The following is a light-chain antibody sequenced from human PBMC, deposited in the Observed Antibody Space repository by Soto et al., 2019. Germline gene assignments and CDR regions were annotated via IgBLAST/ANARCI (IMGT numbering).Light chain of an antibody. Sequence: EIVLTQSPGTLSLSPGERATHSCRASQSVSSCYLAWYQQKPGQAPRLLIYGVSSRATGIPDRFSGSGSGTDFTLTISRLEPEDFAVYYCQQYGSSPRTFGQGTKVEIK. J-gene: IGKJ1*01. V-gene: IGKV3-20*01. CDR2: GVS. CDR1: QSVSSCY. CDR3: QQYGSSPRT.